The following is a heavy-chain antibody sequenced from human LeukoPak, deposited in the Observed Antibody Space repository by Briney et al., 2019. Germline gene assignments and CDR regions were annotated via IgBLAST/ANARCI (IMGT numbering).Heavy chain of an antibody. CDR3: ARDWGLLWFGEPSNYMDV. V-gene: IGHV1-8*03. CDR1: GYTFTSFD. CDR2: MSLNSSKR. Sequence: GASVKVSCKASGYTFTSFDINWVRQATGQGLEWMGWMSLNSSKRGHAQKFQGRVTITRNTSISTVYMGLSRLRSEDTAVYYCARDWGLLWFGEPSNYMDVWGKGTTVTISS. D-gene: IGHD3-10*01. J-gene: IGHJ6*03.